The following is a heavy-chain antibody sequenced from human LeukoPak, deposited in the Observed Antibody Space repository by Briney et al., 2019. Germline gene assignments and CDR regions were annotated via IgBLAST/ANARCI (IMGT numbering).Heavy chain of an antibody. Sequence: ASVKVSCKASGYTFTDNYIHWVRQAPGQGREWMGRINPKTGGTNYAQKFQGRITMTTDTSISTAYLDLSSLRSDDTAVYICARDGPGYCSPTSCSDNWFDPWGQGALVTVSS. J-gene: IGHJ5*02. CDR2: INPKTGGT. CDR1: GYTFTDNY. V-gene: IGHV1-2*06. D-gene: IGHD2-2*01. CDR3: ARDGPGYCSPTSCSDNWFDP.